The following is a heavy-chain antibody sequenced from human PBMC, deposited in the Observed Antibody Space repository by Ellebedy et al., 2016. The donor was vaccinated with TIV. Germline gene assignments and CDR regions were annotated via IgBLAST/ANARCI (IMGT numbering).Heavy chain of an antibody. V-gene: IGHV4-59*08. J-gene: IGHJ3*02. CDR1: GGSISSYY. D-gene: IGHD3-22*01. CDR3: ARRAYYDPSLGAFDI. Sequence: MPGGSLRLSCTVSGGSISSYYWSWIRQPPGKGLEWIGYIYYSGSTNYNPSLKSRVTISVDTSKNQFSLKLSSVTAADTAVYYCARRAYYDPSLGAFDIWGQGTMVTVSS. CDR2: IYYSGST.